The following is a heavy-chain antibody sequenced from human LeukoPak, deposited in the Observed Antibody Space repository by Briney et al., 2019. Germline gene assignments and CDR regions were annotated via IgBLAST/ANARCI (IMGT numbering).Heavy chain of an antibody. J-gene: IGHJ5*02. D-gene: IGHD3-3*01. CDR2: IIPIFGTA. CDR3: ARDGFTIFGVACLPGWFDP. CDR1: GGTFSSYA. V-gene: IGHV1-69*05. Sequence: ASVKVSCKASGGTFSSYAISWVRQAPGQGLEWMGRIIPIFGTANYAQKFQGRVTITTDESTSTAYMELSSLRSEDTAVYYCARDGFTIFGVACLPGWFDPWGQGTLVTVSS.